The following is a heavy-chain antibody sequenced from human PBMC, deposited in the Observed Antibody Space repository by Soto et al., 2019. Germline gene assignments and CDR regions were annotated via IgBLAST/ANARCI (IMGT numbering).Heavy chain of an antibody. V-gene: IGHV3-23*01. CDR3: ARGNSPVNVH. D-gene: IGHD3-16*02. J-gene: IGHJ4*02. CDR1: GFTFSSYA. Sequence: PGGSLRLSCAASGFTFSSYAMSWVRQAPGKGLEWVSAISGSGGSTYYADSVKGRFTISRDNAKNSLYLQMNSLRSEDTAVYYCARGNSPVNVHWGQGTLVTVSS. CDR2: ISGSGGST.